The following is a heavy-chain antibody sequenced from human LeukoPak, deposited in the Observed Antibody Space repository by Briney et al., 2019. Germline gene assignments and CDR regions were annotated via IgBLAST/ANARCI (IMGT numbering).Heavy chain of an antibody. D-gene: IGHD1-26*01. CDR3: AREYLGGATISGWFDP. J-gene: IGHJ5*02. CDR2: INPNSGGT. CDR1: GYTFTGYY. Sequence: GASVKVSCKASGYTFTGYYMHWVRQAPGQGLEWLGWINPNSGGTNYAQKFQGRVTMTRDTSISTAYMELSRLRSDGTAVYYCAREYLGGATISGWFDPWGQGTLVTVSS. V-gene: IGHV1-2*02.